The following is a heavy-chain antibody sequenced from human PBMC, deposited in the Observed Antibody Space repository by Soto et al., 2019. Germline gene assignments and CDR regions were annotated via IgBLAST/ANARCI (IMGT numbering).Heavy chain of an antibody. CDR3: EMVDLYVTPTPQDL. CDR1: GYIFVNDG. V-gene: IGHV1-18*01. Sequence: QVQLEQSGDEVKKPVASVKVSCKASGYIFVNDGSAWVRQAPVQGLEGLGWSSPYTGNTYYATKVQCRLTLTTDTPTSTAFMDLGSLTSADTAVYYSEMVDLYVTPTPQDLWGQGTTVTVS. CDR2: SSPYTGNT. J-gene: IGHJ6*02. D-gene: IGHD3-16*01.